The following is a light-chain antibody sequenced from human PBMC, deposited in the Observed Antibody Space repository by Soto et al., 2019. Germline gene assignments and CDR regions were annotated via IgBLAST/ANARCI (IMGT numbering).Light chain of an antibody. CDR2: DTA. Sequence: IVLTQSPASLSLSPGERATLSCGASHTIASVYLAWYQHKPGLAPRLLIYDTAIRATGIPDRFTGSGSGTDFALTISRLEHEDFAVYYYQQYDTSLTFGRGTKVEIK. V-gene: IGKV3D-20*01. J-gene: IGKJ4*01. CDR3: QQYDTSLT. CDR1: HTIASVY.